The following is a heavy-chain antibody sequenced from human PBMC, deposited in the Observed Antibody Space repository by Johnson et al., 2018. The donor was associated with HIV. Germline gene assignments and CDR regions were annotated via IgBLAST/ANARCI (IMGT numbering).Heavy chain of an antibody. CDR1: GFTFSSYA. Sequence: QMQLVESGGGMVQPGGSLRLSCAASGFTFSSYAMSWVRQAPGKGLEWVAVISYDGSNKYYADSVRGRFTISRDNAENSLYLQMNSLRAEDTAVYYCARHTGYDAFDIWGQGTMVTGSS. CDR2: ISYDGSNK. J-gene: IGHJ3*02. V-gene: IGHV3-30*04. D-gene: IGHD2-21*01. CDR3: ARHTGYDAFDI.